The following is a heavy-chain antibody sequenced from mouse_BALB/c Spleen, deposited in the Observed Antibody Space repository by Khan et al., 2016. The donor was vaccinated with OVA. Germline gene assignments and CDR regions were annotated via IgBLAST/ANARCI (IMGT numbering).Heavy chain of an antibody. Sequence: VQLKQSGPELVKPGASVKISCQASGYSFTNYIIHWVKQNPGQGLEWIGYINPYNDGALYNEKFKGKSTLTSDKSSSTAYLELSSLTSEDSSVYCVARDYGRSVWFAYWGQGTLVTVSA. CDR3: ARDYGRSVWFAY. CDR1: GYSFTNYI. V-gene: IGHV1S136*01. D-gene: IGHD1-1*01. CDR2: INPYNDGA. J-gene: IGHJ3*01.